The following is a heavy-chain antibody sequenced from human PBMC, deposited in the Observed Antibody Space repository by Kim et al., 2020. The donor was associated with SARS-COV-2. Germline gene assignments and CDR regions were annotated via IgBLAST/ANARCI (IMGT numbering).Heavy chain of an antibody. CDR1: GYTFTSYA. V-gene: IGHV1-3*01. J-gene: IGHJ4*02. CDR3: ARSVLLWFGVNYYFDY. Sequence: ASVKVSCKASGYTFTSYAMHWVRQAPGQRLEWMGWINAGNGNTKYSQKFQGRVTITRDTSASTGYMELSSLRSEDTAVYYCARSVLLWFGVNYYFDYWGQGPLVTVSS. D-gene: IGHD3-10*01. CDR2: INAGNGNT.